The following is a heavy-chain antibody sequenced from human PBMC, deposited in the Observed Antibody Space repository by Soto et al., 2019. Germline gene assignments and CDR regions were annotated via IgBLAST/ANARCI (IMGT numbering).Heavy chain of an antibody. CDR2: IYDSGRA. CDR3: ARHGGSSSLNS. V-gene: IGHV4-59*01. Sequence: SETLSLTCTVSGVSIDTYYWRWIRQPPGNGLEWIGYIYDSGRANYNPSLKSRVTISVDTSKNHFSLQLSSVTAADTAVYYCARHGGSSSLNSWGQGTLVTVSS. D-gene: IGHD1-26*01. CDR1: GVSIDTYY. J-gene: IGHJ4*02.